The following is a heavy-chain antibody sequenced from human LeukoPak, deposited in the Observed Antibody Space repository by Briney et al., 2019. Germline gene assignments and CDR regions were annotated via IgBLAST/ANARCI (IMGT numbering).Heavy chain of an antibody. D-gene: IGHD4-23*01. CDR2: INPHKGNT. Sequence: ASVKVSCKASGYTFVTYGISWVRQAPGQRLEWMGWINPHKGNTNYAQNFQDRVTMTTDTSTTTAYMELRSLRSDDTAVYYCARDKKFVGWNHGNSVGYWGQGTLVTVSS. CDR1: GYTFVTYG. V-gene: IGHV1-18*01. J-gene: IGHJ4*02. CDR3: ARDKKFVGWNHGNSVGY.